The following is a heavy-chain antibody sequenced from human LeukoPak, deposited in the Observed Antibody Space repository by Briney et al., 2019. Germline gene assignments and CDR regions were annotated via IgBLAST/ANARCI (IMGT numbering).Heavy chain of an antibody. V-gene: IGHV3-23*01. CDR2: ISYNGGSA. Sequence: PGGSLRLSCVASGFTFSNYAVNWVRRAPGKGLEWVSCISYNGGSAHYADSVKGRFTISRDDSKNTLYLQMNSLRAEDTAVYYCAKVSAWDILKPIDYWGQGTLVTVSS. J-gene: IGHJ4*02. D-gene: IGHD1-26*01. CDR3: AKVSAWDILKPIDY. CDR1: GFTFSNYA.